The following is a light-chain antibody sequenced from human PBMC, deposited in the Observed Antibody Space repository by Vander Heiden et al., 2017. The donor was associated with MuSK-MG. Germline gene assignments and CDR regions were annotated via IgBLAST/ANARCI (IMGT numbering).Light chain of an antibody. J-gene: IGKJ4*01. CDR2: AAS. Sequence: DIQLTQSPSFLSASVGDRVTITCRASQGISSYLAWYQQKPGKAPKLLIYAASTLQSGVPSRFSGSGSGTEFTLTISSLQPEDFATYYCQQLNSYLPFDGGTKVEIK. V-gene: IGKV1-9*01. CDR3: QQLNSYLP. CDR1: QGISSY.